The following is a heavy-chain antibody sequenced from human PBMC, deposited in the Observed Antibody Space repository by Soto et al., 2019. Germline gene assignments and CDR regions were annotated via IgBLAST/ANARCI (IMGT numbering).Heavy chain of an antibody. V-gene: IGHV1-18*01. D-gene: IGHD3-10*01. CDR1: GYTFTSYG. Sequence: ASVKVSCKASGYTFTSYGISWVRQAPGQGLEWMGWISAYNGNTNYAQKLQGRVTMTTDTSTSTAYMELRSLRSDDTAVYYCVRDLNPGQSALLLWFGELYGFDPWGQGTLVTVSS. CDR2: ISAYNGNT. CDR3: VRDLNPGQSALLLWFGELYGFDP. J-gene: IGHJ5*02.